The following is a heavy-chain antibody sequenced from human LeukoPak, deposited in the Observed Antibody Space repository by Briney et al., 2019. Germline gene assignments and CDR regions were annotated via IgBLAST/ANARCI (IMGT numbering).Heavy chain of an antibody. CDR3: AKRSHMLGATNPNYYFDH. J-gene: IGHJ4*02. D-gene: IGHD1-26*01. V-gene: IGHV3-48*03. CDR2: IHGTGETI. Sequence: GGSLRLSCVASGFTFSSYDMNWVREAPGKGLEWVAYIHGTGETIYYADAVKGRFTISRDNAKNSLSLQMNSMRAEDTAVYYCAKRSHMLGATNPNYYFDHWGQGTLVTVSS. CDR1: GFTFSSYD.